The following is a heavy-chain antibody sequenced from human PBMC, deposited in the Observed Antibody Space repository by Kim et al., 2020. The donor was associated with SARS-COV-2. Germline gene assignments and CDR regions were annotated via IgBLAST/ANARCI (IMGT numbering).Heavy chain of an antibody. Sequence: PGDADTRYSPSFQGQVTISADKSISTAYLQWSSLKASDTAMYYCARIGDYWGQGTLVTVSS. D-gene: IGHD2-15*01. CDR3: ARIGDY. CDR2: PGDADT. J-gene: IGHJ4*02. V-gene: IGHV5-51*01.